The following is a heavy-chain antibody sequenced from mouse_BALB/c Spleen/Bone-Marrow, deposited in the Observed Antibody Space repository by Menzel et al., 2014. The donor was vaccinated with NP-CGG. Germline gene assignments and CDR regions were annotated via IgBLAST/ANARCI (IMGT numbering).Heavy chain of an antibody. CDR1: GYAFSSYW. V-gene: IGHV1-80*01. CDR3: ARRGYYGSSYYFDY. D-gene: IGHD1-1*01. CDR2: IYPGDGDT. Sequence: QVQLQQSGAELVRPGSSVKISCKASGYAFSSYWMYWVKQRPGQGLEWIGQIYPGDGDTNYNGKFKGKATLTADKSSSTAYMQLSSLTSEDSAVYFCARRGYYGSSYYFDYWGQGTTLTVSS. J-gene: IGHJ2*01.